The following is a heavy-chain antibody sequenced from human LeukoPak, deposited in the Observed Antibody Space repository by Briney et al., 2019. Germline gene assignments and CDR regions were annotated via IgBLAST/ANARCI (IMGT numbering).Heavy chain of an antibody. CDR2: ISGSGGST. V-gene: IGHV3-23*01. Sequence: SLRLSCAASGFTFXXYAMSWVRQAPGKGLEWVSAISGSGGSTYYADSVKGRFTISRDNSKNTLYLQMNSLRAEDTAVYYCAKDIAIAAAGTPDYWGQGTLVTVSS. J-gene: IGHJ4*02. CDR3: AKDIAIAAAGTPDY. CDR1: GFTFXXYA. D-gene: IGHD6-13*01.